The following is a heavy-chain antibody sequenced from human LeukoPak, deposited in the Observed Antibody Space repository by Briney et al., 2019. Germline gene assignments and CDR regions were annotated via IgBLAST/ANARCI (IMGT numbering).Heavy chain of an antibody. CDR3: ARRGRGSYSQSPKPYYYYYMDV. CDR1: GVSISTSRYY. V-gene: IGHV4-39*07. D-gene: IGHD3-10*01. J-gene: IGHJ6*03. Sequence: SETLSLTCTVSGVSISTSRYYWGWIRQPPGKGLEWIGEINHSGSTNYNPSLKSRVTISVDTSKNQFSLKLSSVTAADTAVYYCARRGRGSYSQSPKPYYYYYMDVWGKGTTVTISS. CDR2: INHSGST.